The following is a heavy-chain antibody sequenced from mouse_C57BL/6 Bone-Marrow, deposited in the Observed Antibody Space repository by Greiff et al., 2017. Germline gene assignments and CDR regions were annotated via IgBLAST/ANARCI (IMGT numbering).Heavy chain of an antibody. CDR1: GFSLTSYG. CDR2: IWAGGST. D-gene: IGHD2-4*01. V-gene: IGHV2-9*02. J-gene: IGHJ3*01. CDR3: AREGDYDRNWFAY. Sequence: VMLVESGPGLVAPSQSLSITCTVSGFSLTSYGVHWVRQPPGKGLEWLGVIWAGGSTNYNSALMSRLSISKDNSKSQVFLKMNSLQTDDTAMYYCAREGDYDRNWFAYWGQGTLVTVSA.